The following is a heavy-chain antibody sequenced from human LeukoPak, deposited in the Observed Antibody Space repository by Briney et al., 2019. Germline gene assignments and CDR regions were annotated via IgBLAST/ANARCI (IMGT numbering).Heavy chain of an antibody. Sequence: GGSLRLSCAASGFTFSSYGMHWVRQAPGKGLEWVAVIWYDGSNKYYADSVKGRFTISRDNSKNTLYLQMNSLRAEDTAVYYCARENYDFWSGYLAYYCYMDVWGKGTTVTVSS. CDR3: ARENYDFWSGYLAYYCYMDV. D-gene: IGHD3-3*01. J-gene: IGHJ6*03. V-gene: IGHV3-33*01. CDR1: GFTFSSYG. CDR2: IWYDGSNK.